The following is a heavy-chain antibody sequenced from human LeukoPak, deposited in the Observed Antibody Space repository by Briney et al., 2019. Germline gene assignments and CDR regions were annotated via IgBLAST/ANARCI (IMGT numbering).Heavy chain of an antibody. D-gene: IGHD6-13*01. CDR1: GGSISSYY. J-gene: IGHJ4*02. CDR2: IYYSGST. V-gene: IGHV4-59*12. CDR3: ARTSSSWNQIDY. Sequence: MPSETLSLTCTVSGGSISSYYWSWIRQPPGKGLEWIGYIYYSGSTYYNPSLKSRVTISVDTSKNQFSLKLSSVTAADTAVYYCARTSSSWNQIDYWGQGTLVTVSS.